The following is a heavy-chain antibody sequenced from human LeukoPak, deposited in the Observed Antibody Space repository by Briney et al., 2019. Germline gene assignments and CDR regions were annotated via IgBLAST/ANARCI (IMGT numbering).Heavy chain of an antibody. CDR2: INHSGST. Sequence: SETLSLTCAVYGGSFSGYYWSWIRQPPGKGLEWIGEINHSGSTNYNPSLKSRVTISVDTSKSQFSLKLSSVTAADTAVYYCARVRPRYDFWSGGIFDYWGQGTLVTVSS. D-gene: IGHD3-3*01. CDR3: ARVRPRYDFWSGGIFDY. CDR1: GGSFSGYY. V-gene: IGHV4-34*01. J-gene: IGHJ4*02.